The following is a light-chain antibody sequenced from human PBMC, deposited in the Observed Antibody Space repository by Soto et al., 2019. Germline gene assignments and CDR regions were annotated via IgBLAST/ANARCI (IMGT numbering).Light chain of an antibody. J-gene: IGKJ5*01. Sequence: DIQMTQSPSSLSASVGDRVTITCRASQSISRNLNWYQHKPGKAPKLLIYAASSLQNGVPSRFXGGGSGTEFTLSISSLQPEDFGTYYCQQSYTPASITFGQGTRLEIK. CDR1: QSISRN. CDR3: QQSYTPASIT. V-gene: IGKV1-39*01. CDR2: AAS.